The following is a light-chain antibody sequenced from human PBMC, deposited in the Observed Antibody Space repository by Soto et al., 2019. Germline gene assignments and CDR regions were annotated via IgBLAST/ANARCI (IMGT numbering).Light chain of an antibody. CDR3: SSHAGSNNLV. V-gene: IGLV2-11*01. CDR1: SSDVGGYEY. J-gene: IGLJ3*02. Sequence: QSALTQPRSVSGSPGQSVTISCSGTSSDVGGYEYVSWYQQHPGKAPRLLIYHVGQRPSGVPDRFSGSKSGTTASLTISGLQADDEADYYCSSHAGSNNLVFGGGTKLTVL. CDR2: HVG.